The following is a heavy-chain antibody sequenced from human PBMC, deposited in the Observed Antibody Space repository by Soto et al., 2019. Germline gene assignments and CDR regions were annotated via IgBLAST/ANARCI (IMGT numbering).Heavy chain of an antibody. V-gene: IGHV1-8*01. CDR3: ARGRTRITIFGVVTRPYCYYGMDV. J-gene: IGHJ6*02. CDR2: MNPNSGNT. D-gene: IGHD3-3*01. CDR1: GYTFTSYD. Sequence: ASVKVSCKASGYTFTSYDINWVRQATGQGLEWMGWMNPNSGNTGYAQKFKGRVTMTRNTSISTAYMELSSLRSEATAVYYCARGRTRITIFGVVTRPYCYYGMDVWGQGTTVTVA.